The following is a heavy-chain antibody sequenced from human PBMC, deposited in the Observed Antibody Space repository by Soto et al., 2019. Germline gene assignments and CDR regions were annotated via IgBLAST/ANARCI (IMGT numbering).Heavy chain of an antibody. CDR3: ARDVSSSSGDFDY. D-gene: IGHD6-6*01. CDR1: GFTFSSYA. V-gene: IGHV3-30-3*01. CDR2: ISYDGSNK. J-gene: IGHJ4*02. Sequence: GGSLRLSCAASGFTFSSYAMHWVRQAPGKGLEWVAVISYDGSNKYYADSVKGRFTISRDNSKNTLYLQMNSLRAEDTAVYYCARDVSSSSGDFDYWGQGTLVTVSS.